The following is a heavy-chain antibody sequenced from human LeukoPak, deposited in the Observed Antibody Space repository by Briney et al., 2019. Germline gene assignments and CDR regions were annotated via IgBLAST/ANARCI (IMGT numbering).Heavy chain of an antibody. CDR2: INKDGRYA. J-gene: IGHJ4*02. V-gene: IGHV3-74*01. D-gene: IGHD3-10*01. Sequence: PGGSLRLSCAASGFIFTSHYIDWVRHAAGKGLVSVSRINKDGRYANYADSVRGRFTASRDNATGMLYLEMNSLRADDTAVYYCVRGTSGGYDLWGQGTLVTVSS. CDR3: VRGTSGGYDL. CDR1: GFIFTSHY.